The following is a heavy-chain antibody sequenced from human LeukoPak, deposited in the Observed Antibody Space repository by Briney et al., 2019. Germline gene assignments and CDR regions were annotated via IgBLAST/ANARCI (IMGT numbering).Heavy chain of an antibody. CDR2: MNPNSGNT. J-gene: IGHJ5*02. D-gene: IGHD5-12*01. CDR1: GYTLTSYD. CDR3: ARGGIKYSGYDP. V-gene: IGHV1-8*01. Sequence: ASVKVSCKASGYTLTSYDINWVRQATGQGLEWMGWMNPNSGNTGYAQKFQGRVTMTRNTSISTAYMELSSLRSEDTAVYYCARGGIKYSGYDPWGQGTLVTVSS.